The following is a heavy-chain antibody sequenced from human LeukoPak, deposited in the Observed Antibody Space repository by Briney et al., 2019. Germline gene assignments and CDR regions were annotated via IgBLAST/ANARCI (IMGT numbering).Heavy chain of an antibody. D-gene: IGHD3-10*01. J-gene: IGHJ5*02. CDR3: ARGHYYGSGSYYNGPNWFDP. CDR1: GGSITTYF. V-gene: IGHV4-4*07. CDR2: IYTSGNT. Sequence: SETLSLTCTVSGGSITTYFWTWIRQPAGKGLEWIGRIYTSGNTNYNPSLKSRITMSVDTSKNQFSLKLSSVTAADTAVYYCARGHYYGSGSYYNGPNWFDPWGQGALVTVSS.